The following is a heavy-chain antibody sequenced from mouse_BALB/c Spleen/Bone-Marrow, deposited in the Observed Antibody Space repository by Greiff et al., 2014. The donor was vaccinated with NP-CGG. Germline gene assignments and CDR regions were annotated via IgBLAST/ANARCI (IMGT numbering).Heavy chain of an antibody. D-gene: IGHD2-14*01. CDR1: GYTFTSYW. J-gene: IGHJ3*01. CDR2: INPSTGYT. V-gene: IGHV1-7*01. CDR3: ARYYRYDGFAY. Sequence: QVQLQQSGAELAKPGASVKMSCKASGYTFTSYWMHRVKQRPGQGLEWIGYINPSTGYTEYNQKFKDKATLTADKSSSTAYMQLSSLTSEDSAVYYCARYYRYDGFAYWGQGTQVTVSA.